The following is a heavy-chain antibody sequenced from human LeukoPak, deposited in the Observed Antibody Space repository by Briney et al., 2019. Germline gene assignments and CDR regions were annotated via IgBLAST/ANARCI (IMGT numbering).Heavy chain of an antibody. Sequence: PGGSLRLSCAASGFTLSSYEMTWVRRAPGTGLEWVSYISSGGGLTFYADSVKGRFTISRDTAKNSLYLQMNNLRGEDTALYYCARDISSSTRAFDIWGQGTMVTVSS. CDR1: GFTLSSYE. CDR2: ISSGGGLT. CDR3: ARDISSSTRAFDI. J-gene: IGHJ3*02. D-gene: IGHD2-15*01. V-gene: IGHV3-48*03.